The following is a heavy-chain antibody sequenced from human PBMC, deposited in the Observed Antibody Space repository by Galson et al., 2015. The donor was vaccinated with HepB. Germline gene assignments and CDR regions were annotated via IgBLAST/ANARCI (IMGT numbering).Heavy chain of an antibody. V-gene: IGHV1-69*13. CDR1: GYTFTSYA. D-gene: IGHD2-15*01. CDR3: ARDLAGPLSDILGWFDP. CDR2: IIPIFGTA. J-gene: IGHJ5*02. Sequence: SVKVSCKASGYTFTSYAISWVRQAPGQGLEWMGGIIPIFGTANYAQKFQGRVTITADESTSTAYMELSSLRSEDTAVYYCARDLAGPLSDILGWFDPWGQGTLVTVSS.